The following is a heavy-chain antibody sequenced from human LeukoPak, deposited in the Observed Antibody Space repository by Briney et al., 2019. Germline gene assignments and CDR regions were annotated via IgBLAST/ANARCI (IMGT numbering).Heavy chain of an antibody. CDR3: ARGDGDY. D-gene: IGHD5-24*01. J-gene: IGHJ4*02. CDR2: IYYSGST. V-gene: IGHV4-59*01. CDR1: GGSISSYY. Sequence: NPSETLSLTCTVSGGSISSYYWSWIRQPPGKGLEWIGYIYYSGSTNYNPSLKSRVTISVDTSKNQFSLKLSSVTAADTAVYYCARGDGDYWGQGTLVTVSS.